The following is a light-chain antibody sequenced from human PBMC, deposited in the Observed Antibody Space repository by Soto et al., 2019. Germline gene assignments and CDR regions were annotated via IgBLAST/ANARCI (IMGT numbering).Light chain of an antibody. J-gene: IGKJ1*01. CDR2: GAS. CDR3: QQLNASPWT. V-gene: IGKV1-9*01. CDR1: PAIASF. Sequence: IQLTQSPSSLSASVGDRVTITCRASPAIASFLAWYQQKPGTAPKLLIYGASTLQSGVPSRFSVSRSGTDYTLTIASLQPEDFATYYWQQLNASPWTFGQGTKVEIK.